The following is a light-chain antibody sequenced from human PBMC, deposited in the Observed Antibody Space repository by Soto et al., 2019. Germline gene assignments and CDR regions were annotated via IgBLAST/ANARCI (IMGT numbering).Light chain of an antibody. J-gene: IGLJ3*02. Sequence: QSVLTQPASVSGSPGQSITISCTGTSSDVGGYNYVSWYQQHPGKAPKLMIYEVSNRPSGVSNRFSGSKSGNTASLTISGLQAEDESDYYCSSYTRRSTHWVFGGGTEVTVL. CDR1: SSDVGGYNY. CDR3: SSYTRRSTHWV. V-gene: IGLV2-14*01. CDR2: EVS.